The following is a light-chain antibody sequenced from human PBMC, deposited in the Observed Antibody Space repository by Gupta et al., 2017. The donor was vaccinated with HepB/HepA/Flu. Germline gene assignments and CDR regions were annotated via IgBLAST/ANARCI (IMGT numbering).Light chain of an antibody. J-gene: IGLJ2*01. CDR1: SSNIGTNT. CDR3: AAWDDSLNGVV. CDR2: GNN. Sequence: QSVVTQPPSASGTPGQRVTISCSGSSSNIGTNTVNWYQQLPGTAPKLLAYGNNQRPSGVPDRFSGSKSGTAASLAISGLQSEDEADYYCAAWDDSLNGVVFGGGTKLTVL. V-gene: IGLV1-44*01.